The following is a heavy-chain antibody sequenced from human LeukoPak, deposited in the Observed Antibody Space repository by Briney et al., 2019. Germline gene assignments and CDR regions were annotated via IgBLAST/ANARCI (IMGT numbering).Heavy chain of an antibody. J-gene: IGHJ4*02. CDR3: ARNDLEMATIGGGFDY. V-gene: IGHV4-59*01. Sequence: SETLSLTCTVSGGSISSYYWSWIRQPPGKGLEWIGYIYYSGSTNYNPSLKSRVTISVDTSKNQFSLKLSSVTAADTAVYYCARNDLEMATIGGGFDYWGQGTLVTVSS. CDR2: IYYSGST. CDR1: GGSISSYY. D-gene: IGHD5-24*01.